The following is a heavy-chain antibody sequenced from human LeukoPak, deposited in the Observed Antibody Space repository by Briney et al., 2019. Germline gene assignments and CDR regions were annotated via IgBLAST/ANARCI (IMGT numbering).Heavy chain of an antibody. V-gene: IGHV1-24*01. CDR2: FDPGDGET. Sequence: ASVKVSCKVSGYTLTELSMHWVRQAPGKGLEWMGGFDPGDGETIYAQKFQGRVTMTEDTSTDTAYMELSSLRSEDTAVYYCATESPITMIVVVSRVDAFDIWGQGTMVTVSS. CDR3: ATESPITMIVVVSRVDAFDI. CDR1: GYTLTELS. J-gene: IGHJ3*02. D-gene: IGHD3-22*01.